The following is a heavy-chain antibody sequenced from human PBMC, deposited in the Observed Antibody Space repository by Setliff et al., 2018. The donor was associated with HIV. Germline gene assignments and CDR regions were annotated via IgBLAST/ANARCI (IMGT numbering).Heavy chain of an antibody. Sequence: GGSLRLSCAASGFTFSSYEMNWVRQAPGKGLEWVSYISSSGSTIYYADSVKGRFTISRDNAKNSLFLQMNSLRAEDTAVYYCARDVHDAAADNWGRGTLVTVSS. CDR2: ISSSGSTI. D-gene: IGHD6-13*01. J-gene: IGHJ4*02. CDR1: GFTFSSYE. V-gene: IGHV3-48*03. CDR3: ARDVHDAAADN.